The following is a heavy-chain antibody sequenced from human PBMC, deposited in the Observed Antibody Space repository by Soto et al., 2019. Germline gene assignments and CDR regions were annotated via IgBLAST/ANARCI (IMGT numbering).Heavy chain of an antibody. CDR2: IYWDGDR. Sequence: QITLKESGPTLVKPTQTLTLTCTFSGFSLSTGGMGVGWIRQPPGKALEWLALIYWDGDRRYRPSLMSRLTTAKDTSKNQVLLTMTTMDPVDTATYYCVHSRCGGDCLQSYSSHYYYGMDIWGQGTTVTVSS. CDR3: VHSRCGGDCLQSYSSHYYYGMDI. V-gene: IGHV2-5*02. D-gene: IGHD2-21*02. J-gene: IGHJ6*02. CDR1: GFSLSTGGMG.